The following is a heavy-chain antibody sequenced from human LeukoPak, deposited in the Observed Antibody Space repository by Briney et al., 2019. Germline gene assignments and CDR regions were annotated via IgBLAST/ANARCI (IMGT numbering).Heavy chain of an antibody. CDR1: GYTFTTYY. CDR3: ARDIRHMHGYLDY. D-gene: IGHD2-21*01. V-gene: IGHV1-46*01. CDR2: INPSGGST. Sequence: ASVKVSSKASGYTFTTYYMHWVRQAPGQGLEWMGIINPSGGSTSYAEKFQGRVTMTRDTSTSTVYMELSSLRSEDTAVYYCARDIRHMHGYLDYWGQGTLVTVSS. J-gene: IGHJ4*02.